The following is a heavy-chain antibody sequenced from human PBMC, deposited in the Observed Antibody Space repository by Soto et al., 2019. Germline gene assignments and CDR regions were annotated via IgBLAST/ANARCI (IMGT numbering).Heavy chain of an antibody. CDR2: ISYDGSNK. Sequence: PGGSLRLSCAASGFTFSSYGMHWVRQAPGKGLEWVAVISYDGSNKYYADSVKGRFTISRDNSKNTLYLQMNSLRAEDTAVYYCAKDLTMIPPAALDIWGQGTMVTVSS. CDR1: GFTFSSYG. J-gene: IGHJ3*02. CDR3: AKDLTMIPPAALDI. D-gene: IGHD3-22*01. V-gene: IGHV3-30*18.